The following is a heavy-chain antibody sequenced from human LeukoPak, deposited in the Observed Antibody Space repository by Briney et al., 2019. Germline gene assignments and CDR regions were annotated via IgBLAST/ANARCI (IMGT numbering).Heavy chain of an antibody. D-gene: IGHD1-1*01. CDR2: ISTSGGNT. CDR1: GFTFSPYA. J-gene: IGHJ4*02. V-gene: IGHV3-23*01. Sequence: GGSLRLSCTVSGFTFSPYAMSWVRPAPGKGRGWVSSISTSGGNTYYADSVKGRFTISRDNSKNTLYLQMNSLRAEDSGVYYCAKGLAPTGTTHTAAGYWGQGTLVTVSS. CDR3: AKGLAPTGTTHTAAGY.